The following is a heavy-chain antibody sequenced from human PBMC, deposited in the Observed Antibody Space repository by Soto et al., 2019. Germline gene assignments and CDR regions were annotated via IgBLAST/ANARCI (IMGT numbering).Heavy chain of an antibody. CDR2: IYTSGST. Sequence: PSETLSLTCTVSGGSISSYYWSWIRQPAGKGLEWIGRIYTSGSTNYNPSLKSRVTMSVDTSKNQFSLKLSSVTAADTAVYYCARDLRCSGGSCYSVFGFDPWGQGTLVTVSS. V-gene: IGHV4-4*07. CDR1: GGSISSYY. J-gene: IGHJ5*02. CDR3: ARDLRCSGGSCYSVFGFDP. D-gene: IGHD2-15*01.